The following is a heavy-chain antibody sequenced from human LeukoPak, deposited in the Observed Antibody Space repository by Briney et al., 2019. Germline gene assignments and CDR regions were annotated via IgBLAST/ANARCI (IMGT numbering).Heavy chain of an antibody. CDR3: AAPGASGFVGNFWSGPLDF. CDR2: IHPSAFST. CDR1: GYTFTIHY. Sequence: GASVKVSFRASGYTFTIHYMHWVRQAPGQGLEWKGIIHPSAFSTSYPQKFQGRVTMTRDTSTSTVYMELSSLRSEDTAVYYCAAPGASGFVGNFWSGPLDFWGQGTLVNVSS. V-gene: IGHV1-46*01. D-gene: IGHD3-3*01. J-gene: IGHJ4*02.